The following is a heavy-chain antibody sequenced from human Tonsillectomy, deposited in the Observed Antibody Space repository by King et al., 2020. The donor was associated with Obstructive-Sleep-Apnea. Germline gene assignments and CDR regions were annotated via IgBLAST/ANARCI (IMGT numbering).Heavy chain of an antibody. J-gene: IGHJ6*02. CDR1: GDSVSSNSAA. V-gene: IGHV6-1*01. Sequence: VQLQQSGPGLVKPSQTLSLTCAISGDSVSSNSAAWNWIRQSPSRGLEWLGRTYYRSKWYNDYAVSVKSRITINRDTSKNQFSLQLNSVTPEDTAVYYCARDLYYYDSKGGYYGMDVWGQGTTVTVSS. CDR2: TYYRSKWYN. D-gene: IGHD3-22*01. CDR3: ARDLYYYDSKGGYYGMDV.